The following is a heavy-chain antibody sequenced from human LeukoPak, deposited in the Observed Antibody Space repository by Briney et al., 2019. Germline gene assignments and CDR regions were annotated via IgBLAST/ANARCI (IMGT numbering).Heavy chain of an antibody. V-gene: IGHV3-30-3*01. Sequence: GGSLRLSCAASGFTFSSYAMHWVRQAPGKGLEWVAVISYDGSNKYYADSVKGRFTISRDNSKNTLYLQMNSLRAEDTAVYYCARSFESEAGLDYWGQGTLVTVSS. D-gene: IGHD6-19*01. CDR1: GFTFSSYA. CDR3: ARSFESEAGLDY. CDR2: ISYDGSNK. J-gene: IGHJ4*02.